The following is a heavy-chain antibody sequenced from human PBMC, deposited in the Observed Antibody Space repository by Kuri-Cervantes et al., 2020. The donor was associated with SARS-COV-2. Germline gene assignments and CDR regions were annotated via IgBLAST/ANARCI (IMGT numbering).Heavy chain of an antibody. CDR3: ARGHTSSSWDNWFDP. D-gene: IGHD6-13*01. CDR2: ISAYNGNT. V-gene: IGHV1-18*01. CDR1: GYTFTSYG. J-gene: IGHJ5*02. Sequence: ASVKVSCKASGYTFTSYGISWVRQAPGQGLEWMGWISAYNGNTNYAQKLQGRVTMTTDTSTSTAYMELRSLGSDDTAVYYCARGHTSSSWDNWFDPWGQGTRVTCSS.